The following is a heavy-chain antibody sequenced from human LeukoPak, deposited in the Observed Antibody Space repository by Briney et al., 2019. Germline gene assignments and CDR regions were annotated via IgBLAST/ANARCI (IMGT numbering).Heavy chain of an antibody. Sequence: PGGSLRLSCAASGFTVSRNYMSWVRQAPGKGLEWVSVIYSGGRTYYADSVKGRFTISRDNSKNTLYLQMNSLRAEDTAVYYCAKDPYGSGLNWFDPWGQGTLVTVSS. D-gene: IGHD3-10*01. CDR3: AKDPYGSGLNWFDP. CDR2: IYSGGRT. J-gene: IGHJ5*02. V-gene: IGHV3-66*01. CDR1: GFTVSRNY.